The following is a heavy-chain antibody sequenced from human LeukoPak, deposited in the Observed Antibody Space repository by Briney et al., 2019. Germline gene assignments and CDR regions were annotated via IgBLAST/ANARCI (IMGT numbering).Heavy chain of an antibody. CDR1: GYTFTSYA. J-gene: IGHJ4*02. Sequence: ASVKVPCKASGYTFTSYAMHWVRQAPGQRLEWMGWINAGNGNTKYSQKFQGRVTITRDTSASTAYMELSSLRSEDTAVYYCARVEYAGIQLWPYFDYWGQGTLVTVSS. CDR2: INAGNGNT. V-gene: IGHV1-3*01. D-gene: IGHD5-18*01. CDR3: ARVEYAGIQLWPYFDY.